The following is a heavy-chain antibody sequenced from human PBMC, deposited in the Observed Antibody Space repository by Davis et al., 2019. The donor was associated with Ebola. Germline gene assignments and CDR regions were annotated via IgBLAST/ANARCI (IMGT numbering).Heavy chain of an antibody. V-gene: IGHV3-30*04. CDR1: GFTFSSYA. D-gene: IGHD3-10*01. CDR3: ARDGESYYYGSGIDY. J-gene: IGHJ4*02. Sequence: GESLKISCAASGFTFSSYAMHWVRQAPGKGLEWVAVISYDGSNKYYADSVKGRFTISRDNSKNTLYLQMNSLRPEDTAVYYCARDGESYYYGSGIDYWGQGTLVTVSS. CDR2: ISYDGSNK.